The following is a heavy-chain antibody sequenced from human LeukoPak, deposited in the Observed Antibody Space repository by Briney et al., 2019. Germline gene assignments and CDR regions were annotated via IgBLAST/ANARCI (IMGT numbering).Heavy chain of an antibody. V-gene: IGHV4-39*01. D-gene: IGHD5-18*01. J-gene: IGHJ4*02. CDR1: GGSISSSSYY. Sequence: PSETLSLTCTVSGGSISSSSYYSGWIRQPPGKGLEWIGSIYYSGSTHYNPSLKRRVTISVDTSKKQFSLKLSSVTAADTAVYYCARERMDTAMDSWGQGTLVTVSS. CDR2: IYYSGST. CDR3: ARERMDTAMDS.